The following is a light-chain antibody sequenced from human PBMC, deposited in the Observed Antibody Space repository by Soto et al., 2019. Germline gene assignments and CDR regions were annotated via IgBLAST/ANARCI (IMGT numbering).Light chain of an antibody. CDR1: QSVGRD. V-gene: IGKV3-15*01. CDR3: QPYNNWPLT. J-gene: IGKJ4*01. Sequence: EIVMTQSPGTLSVSPGERATLSCRASQSVGRDLAWYQQKPGQAPRLLIYGASTWATGIPASFSGSGSGAAFTLTISSLQSEDFAVYYCQPYNNWPLTFGGGTKVESK. CDR2: GAS.